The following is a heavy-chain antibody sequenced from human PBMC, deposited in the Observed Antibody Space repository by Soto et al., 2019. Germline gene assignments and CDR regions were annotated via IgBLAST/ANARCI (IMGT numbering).Heavy chain of an antibody. D-gene: IGHD5-18*01. J-gene: IGHJ4*02. V-gene: IGHV1-69*01. Sequence: QVQLVQSGAEVKKPGSSVKVSCKASGGTFSSYAISWVRQAPGQGLEWMGGIIPIFGTANYAQKFQGRVTITADESTSSAYMELSSLRSEDTAVYYCARGPRGYSYGYQLGDYWGQGTLVTVSS. CDR2: IIPIFGTA. CDR1: GGTFSSYA. CDR3: ARGPRGYSYGYQLGDY.